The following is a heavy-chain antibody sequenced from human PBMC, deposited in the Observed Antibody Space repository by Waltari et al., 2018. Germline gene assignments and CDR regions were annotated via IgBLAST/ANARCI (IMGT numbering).Heavy chain of an antibody. CDR3: ARDRRDGYNYYFDY. D-gene: IGHD5-12*01. V-gene: IGHV3-53*01. CDR2: IYSGGST. CDR1: GFTVSRNY. J-gene: IGHJ4*02. Sequence: EVQLVESGGGWIQPGGSLRLSCAASGFTVSRNYMRWVRQAPGKGLEWVSVIYSGGSTYYADSVKGRFTISRDNSKNTLYLQMNSLRAEDTAVYYCARDRRDGYNYYFDYWGQGTLVTVSS.